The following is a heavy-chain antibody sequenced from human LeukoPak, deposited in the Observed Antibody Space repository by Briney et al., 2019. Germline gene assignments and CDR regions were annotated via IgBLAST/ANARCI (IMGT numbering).Heavy chain of an antibody. D-gene: IGHD3-3*01. J-gene: IGHJ4*02. CDR3: AHPWSELTPLFDY. CDR1: GFTFSSYA. Sequence: GRSLRLSCAASGFTFSSYAMHWVRQAPGKGLEWVAVISYDGSNKYYADSVRGRFTISRDNSKNTLYLQMNSLRAEDTAVYYCAHPWSELTPLFDYWGQGTLVTVSS. CDR2: ISYDGSNK. V-gene: IGHV3-30-3*01.